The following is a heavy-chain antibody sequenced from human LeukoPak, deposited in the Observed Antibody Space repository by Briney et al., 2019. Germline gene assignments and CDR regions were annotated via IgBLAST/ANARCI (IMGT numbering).Heavy chain of an antibody. CDR3: AKGWDTMVRGVPHFDY. V-gene: IGHV3-23*01. J-gene: IGHJ4*02. CDR2: ISGSGGST. D-gene: IGHD3-10*01. CDR1: GFTFSSYA. Sequence: SGGSLRLSCAASGFTFSSYAMSWVRQAPGKGLEWVSAISGSGGSTYYADSVKGRFTISRDNSKNTLYLQMNSLRAEDTAVYYCAKGWDTMVRGVPHFDYWGQGTLVTVSS.